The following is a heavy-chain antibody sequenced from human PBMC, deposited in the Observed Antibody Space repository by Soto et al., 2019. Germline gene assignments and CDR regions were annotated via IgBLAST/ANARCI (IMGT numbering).Heavy chain of an antibody. CDR1: AFTFSSYR. CDR3: VKERYGQLWLEDYGMDV. V-gene: IGHV3-30*18. J-gene: IGHJ6*01. CDR2: ISYDASDK. Sequence: QVQLVESGGGVVQPGRSLRLSCAASAFTFSSYRIHWVRQAPGKGLDWVAVISYDASDKYYADSVKGRFTISRDNSKNTLYLQMNSLRAEDTAVYYCVKERYGQLWLEDYGMDVW. D-gene: IGHD5-18*01.